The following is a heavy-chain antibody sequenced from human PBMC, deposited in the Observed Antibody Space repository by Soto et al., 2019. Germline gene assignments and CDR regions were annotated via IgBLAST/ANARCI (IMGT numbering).Heavy chain of an antibody. CDR2: IYYSGST. CDR3: AKGRLAVGSDWFDS. Sequence: SETLSLTCTVSGASINSGDYYWSWIRQPPGKGLEWIGHIYYSGSTYYNPSLKSRAGISVDSSKSQVSLKLTSVTAEDTALYFCAKGRLAVGSDWFDSWGPGTLVTVSS. CDR1: GASINSGDYY. J-gene: IGHJ5*01. V-gene: IGHV4-30-4*01. D-gene: IGHD1-26*01.